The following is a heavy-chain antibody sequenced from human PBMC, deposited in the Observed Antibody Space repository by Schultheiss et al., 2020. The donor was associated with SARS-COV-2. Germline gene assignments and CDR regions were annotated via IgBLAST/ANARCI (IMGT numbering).Heavy chain of an antibody. J-gene: IGHJ4*02. CDR3: ANGGRIAARPTFDY. Sequence: GESLKISCAASGFTFSSYAMSWVRQAPGKGLEWVAVISYDGSNKYYADSVKGRFTISRDNAKNSLYLQMNSLRAEDTAVYYCANGGRIAARPTFDYWGQGTLVTVSS. V-gene: IGHV3-30*07. CDR1: GFTFSSYA. CDR2: ISYDGSNK. D-gene: IGHD6-6*01.